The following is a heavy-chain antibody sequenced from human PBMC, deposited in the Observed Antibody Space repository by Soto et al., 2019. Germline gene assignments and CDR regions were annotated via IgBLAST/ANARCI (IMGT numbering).Heavy chain of an antibody. CDR3: ARDRKRLNWFDP. V-gene: IGHV4-59*01. Sequence: QVQLQESGPGLVKPSEPLSLTCTVSGGSISSYYWSWIRQPPGKGLEWIGYIYYSGSTNYNPSLKSRVTVSVDPSKNPFSLKLSSVTAADTAVYYCARDRKRLNWFDPWGQGTLVTVSS. CDR1: GGSISSYY. CDR2: IYYSGST. J-gene: IGHJ5*02.